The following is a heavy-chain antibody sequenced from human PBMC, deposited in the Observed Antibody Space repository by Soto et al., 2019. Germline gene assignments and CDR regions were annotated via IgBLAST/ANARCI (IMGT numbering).Heavy chain of an antibody. CDR1: GFTFSDTL. Sequence: QVQLVQSGAEVKKPGASVKISCQASGFTFSDTLINWVRQGPGQRLEWMGWVNHANGNTRYSESFQGRVSISSLSSGSTVYVALSDLPSETTAVYYCARDILDVVPIANDDCDVWGQGTLITVSS. V-gene: IGHV1-3*01. CDR2: VNHANGNT. CDR3: ARDILDVVPIANDDCDV. D-gene: IGHD2-21*01. J-gene: IGHJ3*01.